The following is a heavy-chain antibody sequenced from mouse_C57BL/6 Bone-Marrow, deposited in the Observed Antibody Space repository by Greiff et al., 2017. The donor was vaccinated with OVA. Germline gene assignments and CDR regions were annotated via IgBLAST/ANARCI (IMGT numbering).Heavy chain of an antibody. D-gene: IGHD4-1*01. CDR1: GYSITSGYY. V-gene: IGHV3-6*01. CDR2: ISYDGSN. CDR3: AREGLGQDWYFDV. Sequence: EVHLVESGPGLVKPSQSLSLTCSVTGYSITSGYYWNWIRQFPGNKLEWMGYISYDGSNNYNPSLKNRISITRDTSKNQFFLKLNSVTTEDTATYYCAREGLGQDWYFDVWGTGTTVTVSS. J-gene: IGHJ1*03.